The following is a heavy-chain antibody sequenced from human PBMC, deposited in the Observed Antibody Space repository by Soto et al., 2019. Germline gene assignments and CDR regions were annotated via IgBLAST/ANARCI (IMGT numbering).Heavy chain of an antibody. Sequence: QVQLVQSGAEVKRPGSSVKVSCKASGDTFTFYSINWVRQAPGLGLEWMGRINPIISMSNYAQRFQGRVTMTEDKSTSTAYMELSSLRSEDTAIYYCARSYGSGYRACDYWGQGALVTVSS. V-gene: IGHV1-69*02. D-gene: IGHD3-10*01. CDR2: INPIISMS. J-gene: IGHJ4*02. CDR3: ARSYGSGYRACDY. CDR1: GDTFTFYS.